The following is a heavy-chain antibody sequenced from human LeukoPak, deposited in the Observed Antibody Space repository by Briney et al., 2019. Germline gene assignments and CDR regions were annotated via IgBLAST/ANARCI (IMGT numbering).Heavy chain of an antibody. CDR3: ASWASRYYGMDV. CDR1: GYTFTSYG. Sequence: ASVKVSCKASGYTFTSYGISWARQAPGQGLEWMGWISAYNGNTNYAQKLQGRVTMTTDTSTSTAYMELRSLRSDDTAVYYCASWASRYYGMDVWGQGTTVTVSS. J-gene: IGHJ6*02. D-gene: IGHD3-16*01. V-gene: IGHV1-18*01. CDR2: ISAYNGNT.